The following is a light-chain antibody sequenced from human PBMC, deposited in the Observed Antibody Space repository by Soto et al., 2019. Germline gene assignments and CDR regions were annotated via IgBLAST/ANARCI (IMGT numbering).Light chain of an antibody. Sequence: DIQMTQSPSSLSASVGDRVTITCRASQIISNYLNWYQQKPGKAPKLLIYAASSLQSGVPSRFSGSRSGTEYTLTISSLQPEDFATYYCQQSYSTLYTFGQGTKLEIK. CDR1: QIISNY. CDR3: QQSYSTLYT. J-gene: IGKJ2*01. CDR2: AAS. V-gene: IGKV1-39*01.